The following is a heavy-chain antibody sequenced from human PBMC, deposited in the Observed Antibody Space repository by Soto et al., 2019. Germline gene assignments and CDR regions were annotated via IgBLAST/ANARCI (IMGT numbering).Heavy chain of an antibody. J-gene: IGHJ3*02. CDR3: AKIAAAGDAFDI. CDR2: ISGSGGST. CDR1: GFTFSTSS. V-gene: IGHV3-23*01. D-gene: IGHD6-13*01. Sequence: GGSLRLSCAASGFTFSTSSMNWVRQAPGKGLEWVSAISGSGGSTYYADSVKGRFTISRDNSKNTLYLQMNSLRAEDTAVYYCAKIAAAGDAFDIWGQGTMVTVSS.